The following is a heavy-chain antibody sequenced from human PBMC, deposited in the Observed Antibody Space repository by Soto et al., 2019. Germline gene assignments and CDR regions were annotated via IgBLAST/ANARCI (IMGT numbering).Heavy chain of an antibody. Sequence: QVQLVQSGAEVKKPGASVKVSCKASGYTFTSYGISGVRQAPGQGLEWMGWISAYNGNTNYAQKLQGRVTMTTDTSTSTAYMELRSLRSDDTAVYYCARAFELELRVCWFDPWGQGTLVTVSS. CDR1: GYTFTSYG. J-gene: IGHJ5*02. D-gene: IGHD1-7*01. CDR2: ISAYNGNT. CDR3: ARAFELELRVCWFDP. V-gene: IGHV1-18*04.